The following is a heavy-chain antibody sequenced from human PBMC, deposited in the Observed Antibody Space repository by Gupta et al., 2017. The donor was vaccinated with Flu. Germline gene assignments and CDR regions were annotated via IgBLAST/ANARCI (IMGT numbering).Heavy chain of an antibody. J-gene: IGHJ4*02. CDR1: SNFA. CDR3: ARGYCRTTNCLGGY. Sequence: SNFAIHWVRQAPGKGLEWVAVISYDGSNKYYAYSVKGRFTISRDNSKNTLYLQMNSLRAEDTAVYYCARGYCRTTNCLGGYWGQGTLVTVSS. CDR2: ISYDGSNK. V-gene: IGHV3-30-3*01. D-gene: IGHD2-2*01.